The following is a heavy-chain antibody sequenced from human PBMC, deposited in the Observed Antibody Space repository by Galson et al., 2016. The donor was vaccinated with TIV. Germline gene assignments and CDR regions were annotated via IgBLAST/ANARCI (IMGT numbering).Heavy chain of an antibody. J-gene: IGHJ4*02. V-gene: IGHV4-30-4*01. CDR2: IYYSGTT. CDR3: ARELLWSGELLSRPARPREYYFDS. Sequence: VSGGSIRSDDYYWGWIRQPPGTGLEWIGYIYYSGTTYYNPSLKSRASISIDTSKNPFSLNLSSVTAADTAVYYCARELLWSGELLSRPARPREYYFDSWGQGTLITVSS. D-gene: IGHD3-10*01. CDR1: GGSIRSDDYY.